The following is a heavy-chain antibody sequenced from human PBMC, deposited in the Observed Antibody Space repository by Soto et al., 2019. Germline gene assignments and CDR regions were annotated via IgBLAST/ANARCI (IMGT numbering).Heavy chain of an antibody. CDR1: GFTVSTYG. J-gene: IGHJ4*02. CDR2: ISRDGGTK. CDR3: TGEVASGY. D-gene: IGHD2-8*02. Sequence: QVQLVESGGGVVQPGRSLRLSCAVSGFTVSTYGMHWVRQAPGKGLEWVAVISRDGGTKYYADSVKGRFTISRDNSRKTRFLEMSSLRGDDMAVYYCTGEVASGYWGQGTLVTVSS. V-gene: IGHV3-30*03.